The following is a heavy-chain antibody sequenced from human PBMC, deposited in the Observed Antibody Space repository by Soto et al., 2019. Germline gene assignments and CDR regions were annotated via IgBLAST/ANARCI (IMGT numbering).Heavy chain of an antibody. CDR1: GYSFTSYW. V-gene: IGHV5-51*01. CDR3: ARLRYCSSTSCQRHYYYYGMDV. CDR2: IYPGDSDT. J-gene: IGHJ6*02. Sequence: GESLKISCKGSGYSFTSYWIGWVRQMPGKGLEWMGIIYPGDSDTRYSPSFQGQVTISADKSISTAYLQWSSLKASDTAMYYCARLRYCSSTSCQRHYYYYGMDVWGQGTTVTVSS. D-gene: IGHD2-2*01.